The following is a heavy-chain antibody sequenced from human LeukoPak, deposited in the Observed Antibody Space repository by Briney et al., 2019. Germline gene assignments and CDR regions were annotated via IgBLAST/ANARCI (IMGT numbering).Heavy chain of an antibody. V-gene: IGHV4-39*01. D-gene: IGHD6-19*01. Sequence: PSETLSLTCTVSGGSISSSSYYWGWIRQPPGKGLEWIGSIYYSGSTYYNPSLKSRVTISVDTSKNQFSLKLSSVTAADTAVYYCARLGIAVAGFDPWGQGTLVTVSS. CDR1: GGSISSSSYY. CDR2: IYYSGST. CDR3: ARLGIAVAGFDP. J-gene: IGHJ5*02.